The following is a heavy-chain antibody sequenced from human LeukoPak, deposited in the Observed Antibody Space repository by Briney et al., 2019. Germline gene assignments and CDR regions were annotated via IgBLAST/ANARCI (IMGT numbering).Heavy chain of an antibody. V-gene: IGHV3-21*01. J-gene: IGHJ4*02. Sequence: GGSLRLSCAASGFTFSSYSMNWVRQAPGEGLEWVSSIGSSSSYIYYADSVKGRFTISRDNAKNSLYLQMNSLRAEDTAVYYCARAAGHYYFDYWGQGTLVTVSS. CDR2: IGSSSSYI. CDR1: GFTFSSYS. D-gene: IGHD6-13*01. CDR3: ARAAGHYYFDY.